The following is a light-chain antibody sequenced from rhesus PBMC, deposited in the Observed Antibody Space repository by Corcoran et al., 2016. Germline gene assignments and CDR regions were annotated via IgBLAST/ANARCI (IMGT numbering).Light chain of an antibody. CDR3: QQHNSYPRT. J-gene: IGKJ1*01. V-gene: IGKV1-33*02. Sequence: DIQMTQSPSSLSPSVGDRVTITCQASQGISSWLAWYQQKPGKAPKLLIYAASRLQSGVPSRFSGSGSGTDFTLTISSLQPEDCATYYCQQHNSYPRTFGQGTKVEIK. CDR2: AAS. CDR1: QGISSW.